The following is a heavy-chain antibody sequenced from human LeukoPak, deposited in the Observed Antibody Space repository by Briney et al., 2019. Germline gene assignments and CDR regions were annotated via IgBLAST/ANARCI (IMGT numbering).Heavy chain of an antibody. V-gene: IGHV3-9*01. CDR3: ARAGHYGSGSPTGDAFDI. CDR1: GVSFDDYA. CDR2: ISWNSGRI. J-gene: IGHJ3*02. Sequence: GGALRLSCAASGVSFDDYAMHWVRQAPGKGLERVSGISWNSGRIGYADSVRGRFTISRDNTKISLYLQMNSLRAEDTALYYCARAGHYGSGSPTGDAFDIWGQGTMVTVSS. D-gene: IGHD3-10*01.